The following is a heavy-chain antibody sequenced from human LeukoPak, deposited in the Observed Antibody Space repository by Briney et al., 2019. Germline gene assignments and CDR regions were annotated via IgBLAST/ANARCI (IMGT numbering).Heavy chain of an antibody. Sequence: ASVKVSCKASRYTFTAHYIHSVRQTPGQGLEFMGLINPNDCYTHYAHKFQGRVTMTRDTYIRTAYMELNSLTYDDTALYYCARGTMFACDYWRQGTVLSVS. CDR1: RYTFTAHY. CDR2: INPNDCYT. V-gene: IGHV1-2*06. CDR3: ARGTMFACDY. D-gene: IGHD3-10*02. J-gene: IGHJ4*02.